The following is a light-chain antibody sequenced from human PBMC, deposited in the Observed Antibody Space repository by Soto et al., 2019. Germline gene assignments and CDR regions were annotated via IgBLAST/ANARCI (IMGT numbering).Light chain of an antibody. V-gene: IGKV1-5*03. J-gene: IGKJ2*01. CDR3: QQYYAYSYT. CDR1: QAVNSW. Sequence: IQMTQSPSTVSASVGDRVTITCRARQAVNSWVAWYQHKSGKAPKLLIYRAATLENGVTSRFSGSGSETEFTLTISGLHPDDSGTYYCQQYYAYSYTFGQGTKVEIK. CDR2: RAA.